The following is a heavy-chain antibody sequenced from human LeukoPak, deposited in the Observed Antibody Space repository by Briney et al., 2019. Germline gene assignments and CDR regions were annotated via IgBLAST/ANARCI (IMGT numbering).Heavy chain of an antibody. V-gene: IGHV3-30-3*01. CDR2: ISYDGSNK. D-gene: IGHD6-13*01. J-gene: IGHJ4*02. CDR1: GFTFSNYA. CDR3: ARDGGNIAATGTSLDY. Sequence: AGGSLRLSCAASGFTFSNYAIHRVRQAPGKGLEWVAVISYDGSNKYYADSVKGRFTISRDNSKNTLYLQMNSLRAADTAVYYCARDGGNIAATGTSLDYWGQGTLVTVSS.